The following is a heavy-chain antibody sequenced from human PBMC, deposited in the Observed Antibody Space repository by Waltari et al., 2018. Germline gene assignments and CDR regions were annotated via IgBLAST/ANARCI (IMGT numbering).Heavy chain of an antibody. CDR2: RTPGDTER. CDR1: GYMFNNFW. CDR3: ARRSERGNWIQAWLGDFDV. D-gene: IGHD6-19*01. Sequence: EVHLVQSGAEVKKAGESLKISCQASGYMFNNFWIGWVRQWPGKGLGWMGIRTPGDTERRYSRSVEGQVVISVDKSISTAYLQWTSLKASDSAIYYCARRSERGNWIQAWLGDFDVWGQGTMVTVSS. V-gene: IGHV5-51*01. J-gene: IGHJ3*01.